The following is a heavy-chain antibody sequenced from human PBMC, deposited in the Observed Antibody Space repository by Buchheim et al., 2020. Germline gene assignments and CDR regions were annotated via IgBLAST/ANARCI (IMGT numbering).Heavy chain of an antibody. CDR3: ARDRGADAPIDY. CDR2: VWHGGDVK. V-gene: IGHV3-33*01. D-gene: IGHD4/OR15-4a*01. J-gene: IGHJ4*02. Sequence: QVQLVESGGGVVQPGGSLRLSCAASGFTFKTYGMHWVRQAPGKGLEWVAVVWHGGDVKDYAGFVEGRFTVSRDHSKNTLSLQLKSLRVEDTAVYYCARDRGADAPIDYWGQG. CDR1: GFTFKTYG.